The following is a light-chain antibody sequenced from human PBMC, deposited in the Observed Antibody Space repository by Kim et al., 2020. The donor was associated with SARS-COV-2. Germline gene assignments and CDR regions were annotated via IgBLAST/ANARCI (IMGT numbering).Light chain of an antibody. V-gene: IGLV3-1*01. CDR1: RLGDKY. CDR3: QAWDSSSWV. Sequence: VSPGQTASITCSGDRLGDKYACWYQQKPGQSPVLVIYQDTKRPSGIPERFSGSNSGSTATLTISGAQAMDEADYYCQAWDSSSWVFGGGTQLTVL. CDR2: QDT. J-gene: IGLJ3*02.